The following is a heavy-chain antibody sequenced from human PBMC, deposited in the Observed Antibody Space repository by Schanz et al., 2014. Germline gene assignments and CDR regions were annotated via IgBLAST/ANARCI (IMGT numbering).Heavy chain of an antibody. V-gene: IGHV3-15*01. CDR3: ATAVRVTGFDY. CDR2: IKTKTDGGTT. J-gene: IGHJ4*02. CDR1: GFTSSNAW. Sequence: EVQLVESGGGLVKPGGSLRLSCAASGFTSSNAWMSWVRQAPGKGLEWVGRIKTKTDGGTTDYAAPVKGRVTISRDDSKNTLYLQMNSLRTEDTAVYYCATAVRVTGFDYWGQGTLVTVSS. D-gene: IGHD1-20*01.